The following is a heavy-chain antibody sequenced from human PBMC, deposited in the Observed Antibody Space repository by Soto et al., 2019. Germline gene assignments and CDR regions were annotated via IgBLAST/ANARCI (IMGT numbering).Heavy chain of an antibody. J-gene: IGHJ6*02. CDR2: IIPIFGTA. CDR3: ARADIVVVVAATPVQYYYYGMDV. D-gene: IGHD2-15*01. Sequence: QVQLVQSGAEVKKPGSSVKVSCKASGGTFSSYAISWVRQAPGQGLEWMGGIIPIFGTANFAQKFQGRVTITADESTSTAYMELSSLRSEDAAVYYCARADIVVVVAATPVQYYYYGMDVWGQGTTVTVSS. V-gene: IGHV1-69*01. CDR1: GGTFSSYA.